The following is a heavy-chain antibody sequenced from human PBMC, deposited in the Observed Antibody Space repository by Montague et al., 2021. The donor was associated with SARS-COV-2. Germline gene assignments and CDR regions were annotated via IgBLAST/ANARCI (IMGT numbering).Heavy chain of an antibody. J-gene: IGHJ3*02. Sequence: SETLSLTCTVYGGSINDYYWTWVRQPAGEGLEWIGRIYSSGSANYNPFLESRVTMSLDTSKNQFSLKVNSVTAADTAVYYCARVLPDSVRTRYSFDIWGQGTLVTVSS. CDR1: GGSINDYY. CDR2: IYSSGSA. V-gene: IGHV4-4*07. CDR3: ARVLPDSVRTRYSFDI. D-gene: IGHD3-9*01.